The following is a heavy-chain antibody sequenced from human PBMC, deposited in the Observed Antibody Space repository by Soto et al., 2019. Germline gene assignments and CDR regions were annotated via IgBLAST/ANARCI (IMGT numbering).Heavy chain of an antibody. Sequence: GGSLRLSCVASGFSFGTYAMTWVRQVPGKGLEWVSTISGGIGSTFYADSVKGRFTISRDISKKMLFLHMNGLRGEDTGTYYCAKGHARSSDYWGRGAVLTVSS. CDR3: AKGHARSSDY. CDR2: ISGGIGST. V-gene: IGHV3-23*01. J-gene: IGHJ4*02. CDR1: GFSFGTYA.